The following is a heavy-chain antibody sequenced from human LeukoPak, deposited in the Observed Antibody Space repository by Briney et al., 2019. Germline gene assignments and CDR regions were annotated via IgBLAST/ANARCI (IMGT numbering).Heavy chain of an antibody. J-gene: IGHJ5*02. Sequence: PSEPLSLTCAVYGGSFSGYYWSWIRQPPGKGLEWIGEINHSGSTNYNPSLKSRVTISVDTSKNQFSLKLSSVTAADTAVYYCARTLVVVTAKWFDPWGQGTLVTVSS. CDR1: GGSFSGYY. D-gene: IGHD2-21*02. V-gene: IGHV4-34*01. CDR3: ARTLVVVTAKWFDP. CDR2: INHSGST.